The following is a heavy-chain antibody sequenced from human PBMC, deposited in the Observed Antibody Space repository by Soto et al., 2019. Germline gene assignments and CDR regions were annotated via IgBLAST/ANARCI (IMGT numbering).Heavy chain of an antibody. V-gene: IGHV1-2*02. CDR3: ARDIAVAVAGTSFEP. CDR2: INPNSGGT. D-gene: IGHD6-19*01. Sequence: ASVKVSCKASGYTFTGYYMHWVRQAPGQGLEWMGWINPNSGGTNYAQKFQGRVTMTRDTSISTAYMELSRLRSDDTAVYYCARDIAVAVAGTSFEPWGQGTVVTVPQ. J-gene: IGHJ5*02. CDR1: GYTFTGYY.